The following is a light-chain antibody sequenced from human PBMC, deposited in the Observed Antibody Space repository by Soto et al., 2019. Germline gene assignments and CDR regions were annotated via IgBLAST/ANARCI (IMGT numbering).Light chain of an antibody. V-gene: IGLV2-14*01. CDR1: SSDVGGYSY. J-gene: IGLJ2*01. CDR2: EVS. Sequence: QSALTQPASVSGSPGQSITISCTRTSSDVGGYSYVSWYQQHPGKTPKLMIYEVSNRPSGVSHRFSGSKSGNTASLTISGLQTEDEADYYCSSFSSITREVFGGGTKLTVL. CDR3: SSFSSITREV.